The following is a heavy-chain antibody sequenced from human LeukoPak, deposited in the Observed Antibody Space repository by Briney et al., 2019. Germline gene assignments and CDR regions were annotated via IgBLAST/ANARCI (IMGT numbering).Heavy chain of an antibody. CDR2: IKDDGSEE. D-gene: IGHD2-15*01. V-gene: IGHV3-7*03. J-gene: IGHJ4*02. CDR3: AREDCSGGSCYDKSFDY. Sequence: GGSLRLSCAASGFNFNNYWMSWLRQAPGKGLEWVANIKDDGSEEYYVDSVKGRFTISRDNAKNSLYLQMNSLRAEDTAVYYCAREDCSGGSCYDKSFDYWGQGTLVTVSS. CDR1: GFNFNNYW.